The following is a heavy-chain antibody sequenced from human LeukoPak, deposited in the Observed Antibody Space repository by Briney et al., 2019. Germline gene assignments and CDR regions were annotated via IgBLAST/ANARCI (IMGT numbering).Heavy chain of an antibody. V-gene: IGHV3-23*01. CDR2: ISGSGGST. J-gene: IGHJ4*02. CDR3: AKFRALRLGELSLFDY. CDR1: GFTFSSYG. D-gene: IGHD3-16*02. Sequence: PGGTVRLSCAASGFTFSSYGMSWVRQAPGKGLEWVSAISGSGGSTYYADSVKGRFTISRDNSKNTLYLQMNSLRAEDTAVYYCAKFRALRLGELSLFDYWGQGTLVTVSS.